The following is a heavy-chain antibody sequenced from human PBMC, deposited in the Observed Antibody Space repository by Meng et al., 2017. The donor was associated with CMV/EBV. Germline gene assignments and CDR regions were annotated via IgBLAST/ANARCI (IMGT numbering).Heavy chain of an antibody. V-gene: IGHV5-51*01. D-gene: IGHD1-26*01. Sequence: GESLKISCKGSGYSFTSYWIGWVRQTPGKGLEWMGIIYPGDSDTRYSPSFQGQVTISADKSISTAYLQWSSLKAADTAMYYCAGTWEPYAFDIWGQGTMVTVSS. CDR3: AGTWEPYAFDI. J-gene: IGHJ3*02. CDR2: IYPGDSDT. CDR1: GYSFTSYW.